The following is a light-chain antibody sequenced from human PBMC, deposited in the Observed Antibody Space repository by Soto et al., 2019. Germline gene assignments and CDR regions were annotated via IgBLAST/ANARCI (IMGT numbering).Light chain of an antibody. V-gene: IGLV1-40*01. CDR3: QAYVSSLSGSV. CDR2: GNH. CDR1: SSNIGAGYD. Sequence: QSVLTQPPSESGAPGQRVTISCTGSSSNIGAGYDVHWYQHLPGTAPKLLIYGNHNRPSGVPDRFSGSKSGTSASLAISGLQAADGAEYYCQAYVSSLSGSVFGGGTKLTVL. J-gene: IGLJ2*01.